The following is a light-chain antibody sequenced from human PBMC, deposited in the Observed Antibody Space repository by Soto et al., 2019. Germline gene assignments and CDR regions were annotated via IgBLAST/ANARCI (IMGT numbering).Light chain of an antibody. J-gene: IGLJ2*01. CDR1: GTDVGQYNY. CDR2: HVS. CDR3: SSYGGFNNVL. Sequence: SVLTQPPSASGSPGQSVTISCTGAGTDVGQYNYVSWYQQHPGKAPKLLIHHVSRRPSGVPARFSGSKSGNTASLTVSGLQTEDEADYYCSSYGGFNNVLFGGGTK. V-gene: IGLV2-8*01.